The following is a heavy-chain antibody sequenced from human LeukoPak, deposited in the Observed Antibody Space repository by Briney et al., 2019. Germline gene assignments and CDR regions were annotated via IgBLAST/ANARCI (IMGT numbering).Heavy chain of an antibody. CDR3: ARSQYFDWLPFDY. J-gene: IGHJ4*02. V-gene: IGHV3-48*03. Sequence: GGSLRLSCAASGFTFSSYEMNWVRQAPGKGLEWVSYISSSGSTIYYADSVKGRFTISRDNAKNSLYLQMNSLRAEDTAVCYCARSQYFDWLPFDYWGQGTLVTVSS. CDR2: ISSSGSTI. D-gene: IGHD3-9*01. CDR1: GFTFSSYE.